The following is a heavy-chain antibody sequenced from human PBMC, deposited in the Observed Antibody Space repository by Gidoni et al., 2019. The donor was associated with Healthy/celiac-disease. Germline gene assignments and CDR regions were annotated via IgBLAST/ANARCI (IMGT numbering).Heavy chain of an antibody. CDR1: GFTFSSYA. V-gene: IGHV3-30*04. Sequence: QVQLVESGGGVVQPVSSLRLSCSASGFTFSSYAMHWVSEAPGKGLEWVAVISYDGRNKYYADSVKGRFTISRDNSKNTLYLQMNSLRAEDTAVYYCARGGYLDYWGQGTLVTVSA. D-gene: IGHD3-16*02. CDR2: ISYDGRNK. CDR3: ARGGYLDY. J-gene: IGHJ4*02.